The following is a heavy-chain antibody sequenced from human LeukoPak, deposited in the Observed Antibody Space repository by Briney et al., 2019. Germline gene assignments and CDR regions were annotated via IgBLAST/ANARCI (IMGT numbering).Heavy chain of an antibody. CDR1: GYTFTSYY. Sequence: GASVKVSCKASGYTFTSYYMHWVRQAPGQGLEWMGIINPSGGSTSYAQKFQGRVTMTRDTSTSTVYMELSSLRSEDTAVYYCAREPTTVTTFPPLLYFQHWGQGTLVTVSS. V-gene: IGHV1-46*01. CDR2: INPSGGST. D-gene: IGHD4-17*01. CDR3: AREPTTVTTFPPLLYFQH. J-gene: IGHJ1*01.